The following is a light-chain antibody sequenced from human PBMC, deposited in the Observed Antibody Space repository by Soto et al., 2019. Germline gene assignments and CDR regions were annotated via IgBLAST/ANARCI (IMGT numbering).Light chain of an antibody. CDR2: GAS. J-gene: IGKJ2*01. CDR1: QSVSSN. Sequence: GMTQSAATVSVSPGERATLSCTASQSVSSNVAWYQQIPGQTPRLLIYGASTRATTIPVRFSGSGSGTEFTLTISSLQSEDFAVYYCHQSDDGPYTCGQGTKVDI. V-gene: IGKV3-15*01. CDR3: HQSDDGPYT.